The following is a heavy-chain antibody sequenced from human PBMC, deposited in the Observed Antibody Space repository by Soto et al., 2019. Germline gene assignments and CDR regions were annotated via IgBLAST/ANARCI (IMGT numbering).Heavy chain of an antibody. Sequence: SETLSLTCAVYGGSFSGYYWSWIRQPPGKGLEWSGEINHSGSTNYNPSLKSRVTISVDTSKNQFSLKLSSVTAADTAVYYCARLMRVRFLEWLPSIYYYYYYMDVWGKGTTVTVSS. V-gene: IGHV4-34*01. CDR3: ARLMRVRFLEWLPSIYYYYYYMDV. CDR2: INHSGST. CDR1: GGSFSGYY. J-gene: IGHJ6*03. D-gene: IGHD3-3*01.